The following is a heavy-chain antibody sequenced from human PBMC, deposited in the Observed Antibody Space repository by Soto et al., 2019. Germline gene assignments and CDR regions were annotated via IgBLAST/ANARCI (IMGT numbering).Heavy chain of an antibody. CDR2: IYYSGST. CDR1: GDSISSSSYF. J-gene: IGHJ5*02. D-gene: IGHD2-15*01. V-gene: IGHV4-39*01. CDR3: ARHRSDFWFDP. Sequence: SETLSLTCTVSGDSISSSSYFWGWIRQPPGKGLEWIGSIYYSGSTYYNPSLKSRVTVSVDTSKNQFSLKLSSVTAADTAVYYCARHRSDFWFDPWGQGTLVTVSS.